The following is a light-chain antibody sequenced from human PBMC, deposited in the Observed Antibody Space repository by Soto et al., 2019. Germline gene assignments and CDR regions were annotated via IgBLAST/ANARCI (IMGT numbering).Light chain of an antibody. V-gene: IGLV2-18*02. J-gene: IGLJ3*02. CDR3: GSYTSSGTRV. Sequence: QSALTQPPSVSGSPGQSVTISCTGTSSDVGSYNRVSWYQQPPGTAPKLMICQVSNRPSGVPDRFSGSNSGNTASLTISGLQAEDDAAYYCGSYTSSGTRVFGGGTKLTVL. CDR1: SSDVGSYNR. CDR2: QVS.